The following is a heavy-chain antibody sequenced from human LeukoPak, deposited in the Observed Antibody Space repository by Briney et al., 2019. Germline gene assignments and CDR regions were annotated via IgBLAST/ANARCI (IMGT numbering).Heavy chain of an antibody. CDR2: IYTSGST. CDR1: GGSISSYY. CDR3: AAPGHYDFWSGYHNFDY. J-gene: IGHJ4*02. Sequence: SETLSLTCTVSGGSISSYYWSWIRQPAGKGLEWIGRIYTSGSTNYNPSLKSRVTMSVDTSKNQFSLKLSSVTAADTAVYYCAAPGHYDFWSGYHNFDYWGQGTLVTVSS. V-gene: IGHV4-4*07. D-gene: IGHD3-3*01.